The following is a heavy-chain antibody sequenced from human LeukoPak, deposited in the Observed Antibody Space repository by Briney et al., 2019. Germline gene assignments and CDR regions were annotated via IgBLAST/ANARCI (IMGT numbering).Heavy chain of an antibody. J-gene: IGHJ4*02. CDR1: GFTFDDYA. V-gene: IGHV3-9*01. D-gene: IGHD6-13*01. CDR2: ISWNSGSI. Sequence: PPGRSLRLSCAASGFTFDDYAMHWVRQAPGKGLEWVSGISWNSGSIGYADSVEGRFTISRDNAKNSLYLQMNSLRAEDTAVYYCARDQIAAWYWGQGTLVTVSS. CDR3: ARDQIAAWY.